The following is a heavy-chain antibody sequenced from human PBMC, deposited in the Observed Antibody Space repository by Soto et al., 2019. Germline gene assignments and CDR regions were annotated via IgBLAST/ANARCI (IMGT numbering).Heavy chain of an antibody. J-gene: IGHJ3*02. CDR3: ARWSTLDAFDI. CDR1: GYTFTGYY. Sequence: ASVKVSCKASGYTFTGYYMHWVRQAPGQGLGWMGWINPNSGGTNYAQKFQGWVTMTRDTSISTAYMELSRLRSDDTAVYYCARWSTLDAFDIWGQGTMVTVSS. V-gene: IGHV1-2*04. CDR2: INPNSGGT. D-gene: IGHD3-3*01.